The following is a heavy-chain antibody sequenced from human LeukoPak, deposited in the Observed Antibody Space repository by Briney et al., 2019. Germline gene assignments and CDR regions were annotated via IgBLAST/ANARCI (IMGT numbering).Heavy chain of an antibody. CDR1: GGSFSGYY. J-gene: IGHJ4*02. D-gene: IGHD3-10*01. CDR3: ARGKKYYYGSGSYNHFDY. CDR2: INHSGST. V-gene: IGHV4-34*01. Sequence: SETLSLTCAVYGGSFSGYYWSWIRQPPGKGLEWIGEINHSGSTNYNPSLKSRVTISVNTSKSQFSLKLSSVTAADTAVYYCARGKKYYYGSGSYNHFDYWGQGTLVTVSS.